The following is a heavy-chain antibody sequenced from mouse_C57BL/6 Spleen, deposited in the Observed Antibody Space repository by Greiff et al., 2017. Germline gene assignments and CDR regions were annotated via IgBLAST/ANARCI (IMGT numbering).Heavy chain of an antibody. CDR3: ARQRGGNYDGAWFAY. CDR2: ISSGGSYT. V-gene: IGHV5-6*02. CDR1: GFTFSSYG. J-gene: IGHJ3*01. Sequence: EVKLVESGGDLVKPGGSLKLSCAASGFTFSSYGMSWVRQTPDKRLEWVATISSGGSYTYYPDSVKGRFTISRDNAKNTLYLQMSSLKSEDTAMYYCARQRGGNYDGAWFAYWGQGTLVTVSA. D-gene: IGHD2-1*01.